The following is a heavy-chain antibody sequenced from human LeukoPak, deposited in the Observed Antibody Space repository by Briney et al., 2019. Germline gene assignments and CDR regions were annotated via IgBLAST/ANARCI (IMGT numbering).Heavy chain of an antibody. CDR3: ANPHYSSSSDY. V-gene: IGHV3-23*01. CDR1: GFTFSSYA. J-gene: IGHJ4*02. Sequence: GGSLRLSCAASGFTFSSYAMRWVRQAPGKGLEGVSAISGSGGSTYYADSVKGRFTISRDNSKNTLYLQMNSLRAEDTAVYYCANPHYSSSSDYWGQGTLVTVSS. CDR2: ISGSGGST. D-gene: IGHD6-6*01.